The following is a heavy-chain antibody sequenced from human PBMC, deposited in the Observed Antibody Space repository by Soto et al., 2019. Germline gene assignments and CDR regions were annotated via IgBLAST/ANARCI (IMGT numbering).Heavy chain of an antibody. J-gene: IGHJ5*02. CDR3: TRDGLSNWFDP. CDR1: GFPFSTHA. V-gene: IGHV3-23*01. Sequence: AGGAPRLSCAAPGFPFSTHAMTRVRQAPGKGLAWLSSISGSGSTYYADSVKGRFTISRDNSKNTLYLQMNSLRAEDTAVYYCTRDGLSNWFDPWGQGTLVTVSS. CDR2: ISGSGST. D-gene: IGHD2-15*01.